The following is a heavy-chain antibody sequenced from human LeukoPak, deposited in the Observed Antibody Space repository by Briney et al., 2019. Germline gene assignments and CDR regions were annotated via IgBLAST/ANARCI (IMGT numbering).Heavy chain of an antibody. CDR1: GGSISSSSYY. D-gene: IGHD3-22*01. J-gene: IGHJ3*02. Sequence: SETLSLTCTVSGGSISSSSYYWGWIRQPPGKGLEWIGSIYYSGSTYYNPSLKSRVTISVDTSKNQFSLKLSSVTAADTAVYYCARDGSDYYDSSGYYSHAFDIWGQGTMVTVSS. CDR2: IYYSGST. CDR3: ARDGSDYYDSSGYYSHAFDI. V-gene: IGHV4-39*07.